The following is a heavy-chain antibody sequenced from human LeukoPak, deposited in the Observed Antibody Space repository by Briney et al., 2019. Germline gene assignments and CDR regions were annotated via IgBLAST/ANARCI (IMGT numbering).Heavy chain of an antibody. D-gene: IGHD3-3*01. CDR2: INPSGGST. Sequence: GASVKVSCKASGYTFTSYYMHWVRQAPGQGLEWMGIINPSGGSTSYAQKFQGRVTMTRDTSTSTVYMELSSLRSEDTAVYYCAKESDGYYDFWSGNRIGYYMDVWGKGTTVTVSS. CDR3: AKESDGYYDFWSGNRIGYYMDV. J-gene: IGHJ6*03. CDR1: GYTFTSYY. V-gene: IGHV1-46*01.